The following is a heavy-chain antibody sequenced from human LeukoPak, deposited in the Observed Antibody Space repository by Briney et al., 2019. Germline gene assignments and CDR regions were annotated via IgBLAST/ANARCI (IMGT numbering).Heavy chain of an antibody. CDR2: INPNSGGT. CDR1: GYTFTGYY. Sequence: ASVKVSCKASGYTFTGYYMHWVRQAPGQGLEWMGWINPNSGGTNYAQKFQGRVTMTRDTSISTAYMELSRLRSDDTAVYYCARGRAMVTSNWFDPWGQGTLVTVSS. V-gene: IGHV1-2*02. D-gene: IGHD5-18*01. CDR3: ARGRAMVTSNWFDP. J-gene: IGHJ5*02.